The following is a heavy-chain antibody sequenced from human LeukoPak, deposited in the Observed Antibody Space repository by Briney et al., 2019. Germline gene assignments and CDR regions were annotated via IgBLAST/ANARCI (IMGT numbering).Heavy chain of an antibody. CDR2: ISATGNYI. J-gene: IGHJ4*02. CDR1: GFIFSSYS. V-gene: IGHV3-21*01. CDR3: ARDERYDFWSGYLYYFDY. Sequence: PGGSLRLSCAASGFIFSSYSMNWVRQAPGKGLEWVSSISATGNYIYYADSVKGRFTISRDNAKNSLYLQMNSLRAEDTAVYYCARDERYDFWSGYLYYFDYWGQGTLVTVSS. D-gene: IGHD3-3*01.